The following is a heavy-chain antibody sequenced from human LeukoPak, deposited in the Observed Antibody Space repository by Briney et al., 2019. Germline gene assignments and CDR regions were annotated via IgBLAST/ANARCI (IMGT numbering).Heavy chain of an antibody. CDR1: GFTFSSYG. D-gene: IGHD3-10*01. Sequence: GGTLRLSCAASGFTFSSYGMSWVRQAPGKGLEWVSAISGSGGSTYYADSVKGRFTISRDNSKNTLYLQMNSLRAEDTAVYYCAKDPGSGSYHFDYWGQGTLVTVSS. CDR2: ISGSGGST. J-gene: IGHJ4*02. V-gene: IGHV3-23*01. CDR3: AKDPGSGSYHFDY.